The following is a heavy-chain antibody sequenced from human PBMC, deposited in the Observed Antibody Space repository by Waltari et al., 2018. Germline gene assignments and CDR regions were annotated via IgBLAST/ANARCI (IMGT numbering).Heavy chain of an antibody. J-gene: IGHJ4*02. Sequence: QVQLQESGPGLMKPSETLSLTCTVSGGSISSYYWSWIRQPPGKGLEWIGYIYYSGSTNYNPSLKSRVTISVDTSKNQFSLKLSSVTAADTAVYYCARAADSGYDLVYWGQGTLVTVSS. CDR1: GGSISSYY. CDR2: IYYSGST. V-gene: IGHV4-59*01. CDR3: ARAADSGYDLVY. D-gene: IGHD5-12*01.